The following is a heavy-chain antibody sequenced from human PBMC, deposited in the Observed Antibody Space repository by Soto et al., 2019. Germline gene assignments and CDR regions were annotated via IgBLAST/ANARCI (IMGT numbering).Heavy chain of an antibody. CDR1: GFSISSYF. Sequence: SDTLSLTCTVSGFSISSYFLSWIRQPPGKGLEWIGYIYYSGSTNYNPSLKSRVTISVDTSKNQFSLKLTSVTAADTAVYYCARGTYNWFDPWGQGTLVTVS. CDR3: ARGTYNWFDP. J-gene: IGHJ5*02. CDR2: IYYSGST. V-gene: IGHV4-59*07.